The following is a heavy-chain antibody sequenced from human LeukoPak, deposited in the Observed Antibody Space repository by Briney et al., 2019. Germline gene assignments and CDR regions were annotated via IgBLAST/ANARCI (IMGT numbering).Heavy chain of an antibody. Sequence: SETLSLTCTVSGGSISSYYWSWIRQPPGKGLEWIGYIYYSGSTNYNPSLKSRVTISVDTSKNQFSLKLSSVTAADTAVYYCARDHGIAAARWFDPWGQGTLVIVSS. CDR3: ARDHGIAAARWFDP. J-gene: IGHJ5*02. CDR2: IYYSGST. V-gene: IGHV4-59*01. CDR1: GGSISSYY. D-gene: IGHD6-13*01.